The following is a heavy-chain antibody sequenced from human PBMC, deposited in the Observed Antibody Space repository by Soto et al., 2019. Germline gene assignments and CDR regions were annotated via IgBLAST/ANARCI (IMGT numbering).Heavy chain of an antibody. J-gene: IGHJ5*02. D-gene: IGHD3-10*01. CDR3: AKVGPYDSGSYIFRYNWFGP. Sequence: SLRLSCAASGFXFSKYAMNWVREAPGKGLEWVSGISGGGGGTYYADSVKGRFIISRDNSKNTVYLQMNSLRAEDTAVYYCAKVGPYDSGSYIFRYNWFGPWGPGTLVTVSS. CDR2: ISGGGGGT. V-gene: IGHV3-23*01. CDR1: GFXFSKYA.